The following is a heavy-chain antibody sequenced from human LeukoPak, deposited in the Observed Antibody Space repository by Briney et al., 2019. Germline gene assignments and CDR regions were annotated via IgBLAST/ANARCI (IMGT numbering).Heavy chain of an antibody. CDR2: INHSGST. Sequence: KPSETLSLTCAVYGGSFSGYYWSWIRQPPGKGLEWIGEINHSGSTNYNPSLKSRVTISVDTSKNQFSLKLSSVTAADTAVYYCARGRGMTTVTTYNYWGQGTLVTVSS. CDR1: GGSFSGYY. J-gene: IGHJ4*02. V-gene: IGHV4-34*01. CDR3: ARGRGMTTVTTYNY. D-gene: IGHD4-17*01.